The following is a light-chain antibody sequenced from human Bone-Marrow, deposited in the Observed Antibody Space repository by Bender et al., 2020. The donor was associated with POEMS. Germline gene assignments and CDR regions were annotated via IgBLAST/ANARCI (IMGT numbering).Light chain of an antibody. Sequence: QSALTQPASVSGSPGQSITLSCTGISSDIGSYSFVSWYQYHPGKAPKLMIYEGSKRPSGVSNRFSGSKSGNTASLTISGLQAEDEAEYYCSSYAGSNNYVVFGGGTKLTVL. CDR1: SSDIGSYSF. CDR3: SSYAGSNNYVV. CDR2: EGS. V-gene: IGLV2-14*02. J-gene: IGLJ2*01.